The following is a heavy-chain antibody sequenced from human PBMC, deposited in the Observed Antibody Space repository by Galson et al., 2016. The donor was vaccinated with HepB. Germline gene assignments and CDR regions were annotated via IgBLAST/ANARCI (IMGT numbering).Heavy chain of an antibody. CDR2: ISGGTTT. CDR3: AKEGERAWYFES. CDR1: GFTFSDYY. D-gene: IGHD2-21*01. V-gene: IGHV3-11*01. J-gene: IGHJ4*02. Sequence: SLRLSCAASGFTFSDYYMTWIRQAPGKGLEWVSYISGGTTTYYSDSVKGRATVSRDNSKNTVSLQMNGLSAEDTAVYYCAKEGERAWYFESWGQGAQVTVSS.